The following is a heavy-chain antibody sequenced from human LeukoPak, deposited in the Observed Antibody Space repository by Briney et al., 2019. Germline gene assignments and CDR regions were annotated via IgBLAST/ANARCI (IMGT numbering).Heavy chain of an antibody. CDR1: GGSISSGGYS. J-gene: IGHJ4*02. D-gene: IGHD4-17*01. CDR3: ARDSSPGQDYDSDYFDY. V-gene: IGHV4-39*07. CDR2: IYYSGST. Sequence: TLSLTCAVSGGSISSGGYSWGWIRQPPGKGLEWIGSIYYSGSTYYNPSLKSRVTILVDTSKNQFSLKLSSVTAADTAVYYCARDSSPGQDYDSDYFDYWGQGTLVTVSS.